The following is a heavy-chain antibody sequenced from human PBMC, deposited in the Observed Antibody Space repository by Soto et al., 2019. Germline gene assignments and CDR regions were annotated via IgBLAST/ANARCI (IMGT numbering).Heavy chain of an antibody. D-gene: IGHD4-17*01. CDR2: TYYSGST. CDR1: GGCISSGDYY. J-gene: IGHJ6*02. Sequence: TSETLSLTCTVSGGCISSGDYYWSWILQPPGKGLEWIVYTYYSGSTYYNPSLKSRVTISVDTSKNHFSLKLSSVTAADTAVYYCDRERTAPPYYYGMDVWGQGTTVTVSS. CDR3: DRERTAPPYYYGMDV. V-gene: IGHV4-30-4*01.